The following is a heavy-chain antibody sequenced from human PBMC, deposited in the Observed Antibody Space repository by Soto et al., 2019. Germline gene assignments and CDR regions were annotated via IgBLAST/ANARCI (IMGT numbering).Heavy chain of an antibody. Sequence: EVQLLESGGGLVQPGGSLRLSCAVSGFTLSSYAMSWVRQAPGKGLEWVSALSGSGGSTSYADSVKGRFTNSRDNSKNTLYLQMNSLRAEDTAVYYCATRKIPAAPSTFDYWGQGTLVTVSS. CDR3: ATRKIPAAPSTFDY. CDR1: GFTLSSYA. D-gene: IGHD2-2*01. V-gene: IGHV3-23*01. CDR2: LSGSGGST. J-gene: IGHJ4*02.